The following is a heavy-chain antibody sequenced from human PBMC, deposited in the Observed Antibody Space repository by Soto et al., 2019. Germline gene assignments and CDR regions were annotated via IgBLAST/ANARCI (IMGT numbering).Heavy chain of an antibody. D-gene: IGHD3-16*02. Sequence: EVQLLESGGGLVQPGGSLRLSCAASGFTFSSYAMSWVRQAPGKGLEWVSAISGSGGSTYYADSVKGRFTISRDNSKNTLYLQMNSLRAEDTAVYYCAKDQVGELSSLDYWGQETLVTVSS. CDR2: ISGSGGST. V-gene: IGHV3-23*01. J-gene: IGHJ4*02. CDR3: AKDQVGELSSLDY. CDR1: GFTFSSYA.